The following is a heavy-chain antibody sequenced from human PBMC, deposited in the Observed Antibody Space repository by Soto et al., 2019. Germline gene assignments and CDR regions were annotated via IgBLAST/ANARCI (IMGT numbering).Heavy chain of an antibody. CDR2: INPNSGGT. Sequence: QVQLVQSGAEVKKPGASVKVSCKASGYTFTGYYMHWVRQAPGQGLEGMGWINPNSGGTHYAQKFQGWVTMTRDTSISTAYMELSRLRSDDTAVYYCARGPGVLYSSSWSLDPWGQGTLVTVSS. D-gene: IGHD6-13*01. CDR1: GYTFTGYY. CDR3: ARGPGVLYSSSWSLDP. V-gene: IGHV1-2*04. J-gene: IGHJ5*02.